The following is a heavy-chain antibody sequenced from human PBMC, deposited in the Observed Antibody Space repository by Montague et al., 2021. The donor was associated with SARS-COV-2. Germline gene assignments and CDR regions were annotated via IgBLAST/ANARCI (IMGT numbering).Heavy chain of an antibody. CDR1: RGSISGRSNY. CDR2: FYYTGNT. J-gene: IGHJ5*01. D-gene: IGHD2-15*01. CDR3: VRHGGSSWLVS. Sequence: SETLSLTCTVSRGSISGRSNYWGWVRQTPGKGLEWIGSFYYTGNTYYNPSLKSRVTISVDTSKNQFSPSLRSVTAVDTSVYFCVRHGGSSWLVSWGQGTLVIVSS. V-gene: IGHV4-39*01.